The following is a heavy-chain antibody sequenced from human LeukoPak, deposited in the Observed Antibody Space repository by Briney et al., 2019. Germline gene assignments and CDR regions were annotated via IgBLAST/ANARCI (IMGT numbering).Heavy chain of an antibody. Sequence: GGSLRLSCAASGFTFGNYWMTWVRQAPGKGLEWVGRIKSKTDGGTTDYAAPVKGRFTISRDDSKNTLYLQMNSLKTEDTAVYYCTTDPILVGAEPHYWGQGTLVTVSS. D-gene: IGHD1-26*01. CDR3: TTDPILVGAEPHY. V-gene: IGHV3-15*01. J-gene: IGHJ4*02. CDR1: GFTFGNYW. CDR2: IKSKTDGGTT.